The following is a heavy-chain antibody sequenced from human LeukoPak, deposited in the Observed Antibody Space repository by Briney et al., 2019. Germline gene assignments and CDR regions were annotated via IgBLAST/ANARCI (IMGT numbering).Heavy chain of an antibody. D-gene: IGHD3-10*01. CDR2: INPNSGDT. J-gene: IGHJ4*02. CDR3: ARENSFGSGSYIFDS. Sequence: ASVKVSCKASTYTFTDNSIHWVRQAPGQGPQWMGWINPNSGDTHYARNFQDRATLTRDTSLSTAYMELTSLRSDDTAMYYCARENSFGSGSYIFDSWGQGTLVTVSS. CDR1: TYTFTDNS. V-gene: IGHV1-2*02.